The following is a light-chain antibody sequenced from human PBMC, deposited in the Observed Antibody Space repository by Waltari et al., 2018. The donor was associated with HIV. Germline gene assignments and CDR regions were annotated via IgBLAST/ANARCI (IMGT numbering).Light chain of an antibody. J-gene: IGLJ2*01. CDR2: KDS. Sequence: SYELAQPPSVSVSPAQTARLTCSGDALPSQFVYWYQQKPGQAPIVVIYKDSERPSGIPERFSGFISGTTATLTISAVQAEDEADYYCQSADITGTLGVFGGGTRLTV. CDR1: ALPSQF. V-gene: IGLV3-25*03. CDR3: QSADITGTLGV.